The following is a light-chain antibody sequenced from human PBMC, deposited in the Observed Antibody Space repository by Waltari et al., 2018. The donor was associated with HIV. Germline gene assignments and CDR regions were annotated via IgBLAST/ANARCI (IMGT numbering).Light chain of an antibody. CDR1: NSDVGAYDY. Sequence: QSALPQPASVSGSPGQSFTLSCTGTNSDVGAYDYVTWYQQHPGKAPKLILYDVNSRPSGVSYRVSGSKSCNTASLTISGLQAEDEADYYGCSYAGSNFVFGSGTKVIVL. CDR2: DVN. J-gene: IGLJ1*01. CDR3: CSYAGSNFV. V-gene: IGLV2-23*02.